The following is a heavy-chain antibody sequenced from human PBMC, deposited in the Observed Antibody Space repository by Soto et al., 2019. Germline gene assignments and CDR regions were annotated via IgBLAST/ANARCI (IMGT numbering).Heavy chain of an antibody. CDR1: GYTFTSYA. CDR3: ARGGYCSSTSCYPGGDWCDP. J-gene: IGHJ5*02. CDR2: INTNTGNP. Sequence: ASVKVSCKASGYTFTSYARNWVRQAPGQGLEWMGWINTNTGNPTYAQGFTGRFVFSLDTSVSTAYLQICSLKAEDTAVYYCARGGYCSSTSCYPGGDWCDPWGQGTLVT. V-gene: IGHV7-4-1*01. D-gene: IGHD2-2*01.